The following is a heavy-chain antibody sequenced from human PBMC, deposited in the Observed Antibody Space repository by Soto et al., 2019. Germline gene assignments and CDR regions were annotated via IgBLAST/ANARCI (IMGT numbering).Heavy chain of an antibody. Sequence: SQTLSLTCVGSGDTVSSNSVAWNWVRQSPSRGLEWLGRTYYRSRWYSDYAVSVRSRIDINADTSKNQVSLQLNSVTPEDTAVYYCARSEEDSDYYYYGMDVWGQGTTVTVSS. CDR2: TYYRSRWYS. CDR3: ARSEEDSDYYYYGMDV. V-gene: IGHV6-1*01. D-gene: IGHD2-15*01. CDR1: GDTVSSNSVA. J-gene: IGHJ6*02.